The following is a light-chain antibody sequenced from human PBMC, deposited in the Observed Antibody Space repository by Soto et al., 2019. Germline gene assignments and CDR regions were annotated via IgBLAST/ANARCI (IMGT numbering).Light chain of an antibody. J-gene: IGLJ3*02. V-gene: IGLV2-14*03. CDR1: SSDVGGYDH. CDR3: NSYTANNDFWV. CDR2: EVT. Sequence: QSALTQPASVSGSPGQSITISCTGSSSDVGGYDHVSWYQQHSGKVPKLLIYEVTNRAPGASGRFSGSKSGNTASLTISGLQAEDEADYFCNSYTANNDFWVFGGGTKLTVL.